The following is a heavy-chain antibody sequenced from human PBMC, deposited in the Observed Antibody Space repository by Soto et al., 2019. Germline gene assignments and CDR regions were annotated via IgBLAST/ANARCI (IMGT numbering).Heavy chain of an antibody. Sequence: SETLSLTCAVYGGSFSGYYWSWIRQPPGKGLEWIGEINHSGSTNYNPSLKSRVTISVDTSKNQFSLKLSSVTAADTAVYYCASFFYCSGGSCYEYYYYGMDVWGQGTTVTVSS. J-gene: IGHJ6*02. D-gene: IGHD2-15*01. CDR3: ASFFYCSGGSCYEYYYYGMDV. V-gene: IGHV4-34*01. CDR1: GGSFSGYY. CDR2: INHSGST.